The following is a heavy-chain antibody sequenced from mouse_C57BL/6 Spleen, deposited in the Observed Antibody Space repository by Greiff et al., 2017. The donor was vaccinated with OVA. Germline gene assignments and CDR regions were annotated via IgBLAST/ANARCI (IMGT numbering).Heavy chain of an antibody. D-gene: IGHD2-3*01. CDR1: GYTFTSYW. V-gene: IGHV1-69*01. CDR2: IDPSDSYT. Sequence: QVQLQQSGAELVMPGASVKLSCKASGYTFTSYWMHWVKQRPGQGLEWIGEIDPSDSYTNYNQKFKGKSTLTVDKSSSTAYMQLSSLTSEDSAVYYCASGWLHWYFDVWGTGTTVTVSS. J-gene: IGHJ1*03. CDR3: ASGWLHWYFDV.